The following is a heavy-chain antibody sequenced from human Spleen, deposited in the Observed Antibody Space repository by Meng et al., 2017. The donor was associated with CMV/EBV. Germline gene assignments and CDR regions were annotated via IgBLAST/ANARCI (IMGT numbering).Heavy chain of an antibody. D-gene: IGHD1-26*01. V-gene: IGHV3-30*02. Sequence: GGTLRLSCVASGFTFSSYGMHWVRQAPGKGLEWVAFIRYDETNKYYADSVKVRFTISRDNSKNTLYLQMNSLRAEDTAVYYCAKPQTSGSYFEFDFWGQGTLVTVSS. J-gene: IGHJ4*02. CDR1: GFTFSSYG. CDR2: IRYDETNK. CDR3: AKPQTSGSYFEFDF.